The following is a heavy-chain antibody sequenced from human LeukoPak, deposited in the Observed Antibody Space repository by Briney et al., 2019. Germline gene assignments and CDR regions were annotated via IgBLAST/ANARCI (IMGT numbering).Heavy chain of an antibody. Sequence: ASVKVSCTTSGYTFTDYGISWVRQAPGQGLEWMGWISVYNVNTNYAQKFQGRVAMTADTSTRTVYMELTDLKSDDAAVYYCARDEIFGVGTHFDYWGQGTLVTVSS. CDR3: ARDEIFGVGTHFDY. CDR2: ISVYNVNT. CDR1: GYTFTDYG. J-gene: IGHJ4*02. D-gene: IGHD3-3*01. V-gene: IGHV1-18*01.